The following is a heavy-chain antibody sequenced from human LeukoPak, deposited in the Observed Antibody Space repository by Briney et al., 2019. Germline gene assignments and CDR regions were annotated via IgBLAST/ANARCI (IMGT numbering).Heavy chain of an antibody. D-gene: IGHD3-10*01. CDR1: GGSISGSY. J-gene: IGHJ3*02. V-gene: IGHV4-59*01. CDR2: IYYSGST. Sequence: SETLSLTCTVSGGSISGSYWSWIRQPPGKGLEWIRYIYYSGSTNYNPSLKSRVTILVDTSNNQFSPRLNSVTAAVTAMYYCARENTMVRGAFDAFDIWGQGTMVTVSS. CDR3: ARENTMVRGAFDAFDI.